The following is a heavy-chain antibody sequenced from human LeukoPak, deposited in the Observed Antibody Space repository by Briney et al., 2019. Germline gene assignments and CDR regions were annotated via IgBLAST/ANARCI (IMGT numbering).Heavy chain of an antibody. D-gene: IGHD3-10*01. CDR2: IWFDGSNK. CDR3: ARMSYYGSGSYFPFDN. V-gene: IGHV3-33*01. CDR1: GFTFSRYG. Sequence: PGGSLRLSCAASGFTFSRYGMHWVRQAPGKGLEWVAVIWFDGSNKDYLGSVKGRFAISRDSSKNTLYLQMNSLRTEDTAVYYCARMSYYGSGSYFPFDNWGQGTLVTVSS. J-gene: IGHJ4*02.